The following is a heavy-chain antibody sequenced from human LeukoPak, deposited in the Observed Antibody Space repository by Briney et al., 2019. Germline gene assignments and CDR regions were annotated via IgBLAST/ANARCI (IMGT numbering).Heavy chain of an antibody. Sequence: PGRSLRLSCASSGFTFSSYGMHWVRQAPGKGLEWVAVIWYDGSNKYYADSVKGRFTISRDNSKNTLYLQMNSLRAEDTAVYYCARDRSGMDVWGQGTTVTVSS. CDR2: IWYDGSNK. CDR1: GFTFSSYG. CDR3: ARDRSGMDV. V-gene: IGHV3-33*01. J-gene: IGHJ6*02.